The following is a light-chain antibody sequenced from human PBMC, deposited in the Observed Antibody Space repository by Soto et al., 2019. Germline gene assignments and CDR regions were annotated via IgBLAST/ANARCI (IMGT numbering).Light chain of an antibody. CDR1: TGAVTNGHY. CDR2: DTS. J-gene: IGLJ2*01. Sequence: QAVVTQEPSLTVSPGGTVTLTCGSNTGAVTNGHYPYWFQQKPGQAPRTVIYDTSTKHSWTPARFSGSLLGGKAALTLSSAQTEDEDDYYCLLFFSGAPAVFCGGTKVTVL. CDR3: LLFFSGAPAV. V-gene: IGLV7-46*01.